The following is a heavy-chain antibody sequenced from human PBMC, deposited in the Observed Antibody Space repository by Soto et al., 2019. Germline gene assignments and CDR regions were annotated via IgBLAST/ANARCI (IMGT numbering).Heavy chain of an antibody. Sequence: SETLSLTCAVYGGSFSGYYWSWIRQPPGKGLEWIGEINHSGSTNYNPSLKSRVTISVDTSKNQFSLKLSSVTAADTAVYYCARWPHAVYDIQAAFDIWGQGTMVTVSS. J-gene: IGHJ3*02. CDR1: GGSFSGYY. V-gene: IGHV4-34*01. D-gene: IGHD3-9*01. CDR2: INHSGST. CDR3: ARWPHAVYDIQAAFDI.